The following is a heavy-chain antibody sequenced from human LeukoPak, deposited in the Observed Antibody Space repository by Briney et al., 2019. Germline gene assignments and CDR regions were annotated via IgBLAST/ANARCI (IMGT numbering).Heavy chain of an antibody. Sequence: SVKVSCKASGGTFSSYAISWVRQAPGQGLELMGRIIPIFGTANYAQKFQGRVTITTDESTSTAYMELSSLRSEDTAVYYCAGDYGGNSAAFDIWGQGTMVTVSS. V-gene: IGHV1-69*05. D-gene: IGHD4-23*01. CDR2: IIPIFGTA. J-gene: IGHJ3*02. CDR1: GGTFSSYA. CDR3: AGDYGGNSAAFDI.